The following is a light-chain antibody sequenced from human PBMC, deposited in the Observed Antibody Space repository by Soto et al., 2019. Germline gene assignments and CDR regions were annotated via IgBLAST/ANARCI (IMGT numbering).Light chain of an antibody. CDR3: CSYACSYTSLYV. CDR1: SSDVGGYNY. J-gene: IGLJ1*01. Sequence: QSVLTQPRSVSGSPGQSVTISCTGTSSDVGGYNYVSWYQQHPGKAPKLMIYDVSKRPSGVPDRFSGSKSGNTASLTISGLQAEDEADYYCCSYACSYTSLYVFGTGTKLTVL. CDR2: DVS. V-gene: IGLV2-11*01.